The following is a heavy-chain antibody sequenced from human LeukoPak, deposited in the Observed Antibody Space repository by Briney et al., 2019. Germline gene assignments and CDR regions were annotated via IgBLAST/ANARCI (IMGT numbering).Heavy chain of an antibody. CDR2: IYYSGST. CDR3: ARARGVVVPAAIFDP. Sequence: SETLSLTCTVSGGSISRGGYYWSWIRQHPGKGLEWIGYIYYSGSTYYNPSLKSRVTISVDRSKNQFSLKLSSVTAADTAVYYCARARGVVVPAAIFDPWGQGTLVTVSS. J-gene: IGHJ5*02. CDR1: GGSISRGGYY. D-gene: IGHD2-2*02. V-gene: IGHV4-31*03.